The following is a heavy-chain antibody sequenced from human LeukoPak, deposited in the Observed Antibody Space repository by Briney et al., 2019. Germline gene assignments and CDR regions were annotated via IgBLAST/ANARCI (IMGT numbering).Heavy chain of an antibody. CDR2: ISAYNGNT. Sequence: VASVKVSCKASGYTFTSYGISWVRQAPGQGLEWMGWISAYNGNTNYAQKLQGRVTMTTDTSASTAYMELRSLRPDDTAVYYCARVRNYDFWSGYYGSIDYWGQGTLVTVSS. J-gene: IGHJ4*02. D-gene: IGHD3-3*01. V-gene: IGHV1-18*01. CDR1: GYTFTSYG. CDR3: ARVRNYDFWSGYYGSIDY.